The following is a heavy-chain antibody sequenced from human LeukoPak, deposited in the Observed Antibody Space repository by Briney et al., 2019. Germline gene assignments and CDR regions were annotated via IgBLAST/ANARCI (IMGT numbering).Heavy chain of an antibody. Sequence: SETLSLTCIVSGGSISSSSYYWGWIRQPPGKGLEWIGSIYYSGSTYYNPSLKSRVTISVDTSKNQFSLKLSSVTAADTAVYYCARGYDSSGYVDYWGQGTLVTVSS. CDR1: GGSISSSSYY. J-gene: IGHJ4*02. D-gene: IGHD3-22*01. CDR2: IYYSGST. V-gene: IGHV4-39*07. CDR3: ARGYDSSGYVDY.